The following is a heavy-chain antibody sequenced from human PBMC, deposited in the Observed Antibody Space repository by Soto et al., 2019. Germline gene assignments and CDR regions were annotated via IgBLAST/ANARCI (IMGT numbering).Heavy chain of an antibody. CDR3: ARVAVVTRGIDS. Sequence: EVQLVESGGGLVQPGGSLSLSCVASGFTFSDAWMHWVRQAPGEGLVWVSRVNERGTDSNYADSVKGRFTISRDNARNTVYLQMNGLRAEDTAVYYCARVAVVTRGIDSWGQGTLVTVSS. D-gene: IGHD6-19*01. CDR2: VNERGTDS. V-gene: IGHV3-74*01. J-gene: IGHJ4*02. CDR1: GFTFSDAW.